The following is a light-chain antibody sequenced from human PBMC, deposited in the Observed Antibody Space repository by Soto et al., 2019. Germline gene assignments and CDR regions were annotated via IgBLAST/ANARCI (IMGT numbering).Light chain of an antibody. CDR1: SSDVGSHNL. Sequence: QSALTQPASVAGSPGQSITISCTGTSSDVGSHNLVSWYQQHPGQAPKLMIYEVSKRTLGVSARFSASKSGNTASLTISGLQDEDEADYYCCSDGGSRAVFGGGTQLTVL. V-gene: IGLV2-23*02. CDR3: CSDGGSRAV. CDR2: EVS. J-gene: IGLJ7*01.